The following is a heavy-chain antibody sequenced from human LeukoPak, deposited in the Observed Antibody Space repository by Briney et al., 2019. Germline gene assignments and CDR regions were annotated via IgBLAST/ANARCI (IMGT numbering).Heavy chain of an antibody. D-gene: IGHD6-19*01. V-gene: IGHV4-34*01. CDR3: ASDYSSGWYVHDY. CDR2: INHSGST. CDR1: GGSFSGYY. J-gene: IGHJ4*02. Sequence: SETLSLTCAVYGGSFSGYYWSWIRQPPGKGLEWIGEINHSGSTNYNPSLKSRVTISVDTSKNQFSLKLSSVTAADTAVYYCASDYSSGWYVHDYWGQGTLVTVSS.